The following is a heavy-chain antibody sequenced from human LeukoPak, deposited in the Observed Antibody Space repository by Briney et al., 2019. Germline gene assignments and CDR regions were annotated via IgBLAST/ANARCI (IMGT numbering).Heavy chain of an antibody. CDR3: ASWPDYYYYMDV. CDR1: RFTFSSYI. J-gene: IGHJ6*03. V-gene: IGHV3-21*01. CDR2: ISSSSSYI. Sequence: GGSLRLSCAASRFTFSSYIMNWVRQAPGKGLEWVSSISSSSSYIYYADSVKGRFTISRDDAKNSLYLQMNSLRAEDTAVYYCASWPDYYYYMDVWGKGTTVTISS.